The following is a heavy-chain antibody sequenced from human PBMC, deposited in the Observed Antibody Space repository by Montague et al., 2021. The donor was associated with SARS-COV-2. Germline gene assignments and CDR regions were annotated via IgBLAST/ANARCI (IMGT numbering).Heavy chain of an antibody. CDR3: ARDSRTDFDWLFPDSSSYYYYMDV. J-gene: IGHJ6*03. Sequence: SETLSLTCTVSGDSISRSTYFWVWIRQPPGKGLEWIGSIYYTGSTYYNPSLKSRVTISVDTSKNQFSLKLSSVTAADTAVYYCARDSRTDFDWLFPDSSSYYYYMDVWGKGTTVTVSS. CDR2: IYYTGST. D-gene: IGHD3-9*01. CDR1: GDSISRSTYF. V-gene: IGHV4-39*07.